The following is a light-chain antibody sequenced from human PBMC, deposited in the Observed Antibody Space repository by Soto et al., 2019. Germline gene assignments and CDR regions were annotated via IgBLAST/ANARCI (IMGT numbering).Light chain of an antibody. CDR1: SSEVGGYNY. J-gene: IGLJ1*01. CDR3: SSYAGSNNLNV. V-gene: IGLV2-8*01. Sequence: QSVLTQPPSASGSPGQSVTISCTGTSSEVGGYNYVSWYQQYPGKAHKLMIYEVSKRPSGVPDSFSGSKSGNTASLTVSGLQAEDEADYYCSSYAGSNNLNVFGTGTKVTVL. CDR2: EVS.